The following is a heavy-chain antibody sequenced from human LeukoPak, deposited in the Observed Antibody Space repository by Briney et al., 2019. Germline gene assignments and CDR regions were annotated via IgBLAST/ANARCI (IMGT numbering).Heavy chain of an antibody. V-gene: IGHV3-23*01. J-gene: IGHJ4*02. Sequence: GGSLRLSCVASGFTFSGYVMSWVRQAPGKGLEWVSGISGSGVSAYYGDSVKGRFTTTRDNSKNTLYLQMNSLRAENTAVYYCAKRRSGSSGWFPFDYWGQGTLVTVSS. CDR1: GFTFSGYV. D-gene: IGHD6-19*01. CDR3: AKRRSGSSGWFPFDY. CDR2: ISGSGVSA.